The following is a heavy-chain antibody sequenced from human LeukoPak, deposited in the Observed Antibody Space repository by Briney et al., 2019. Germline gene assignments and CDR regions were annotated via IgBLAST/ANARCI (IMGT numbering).Heavy chain of an antibody. D-gene: IGHD6-13*01. Sequence: ASVKVSCKASGYTFTGSYIQWLRQAPGQGPEWMGWINADNGDTKYTQKFQGRVTMTRDTSISTAYMELSGLTSDDTAVYYCAKGSPTPGIAAAIDYWGQGTLVTVSS. CDR2: INADNGDT. V-gene: IGHV1-2*02. J-gene: IGHJ4*02. CDR3: AKGSPTPGIAAAIDY. CDR1: GYTFTGSY.